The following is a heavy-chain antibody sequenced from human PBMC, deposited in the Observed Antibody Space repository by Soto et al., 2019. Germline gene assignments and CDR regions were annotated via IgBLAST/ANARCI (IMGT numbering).Heavy chain of an antibody. J-gene: IGHJ6*02. V-gene: IGHV4-39*01. Sequence: SLTCTVSGGSISSSSYYWGWIRQPPGKGLEWIGSIYYSGSTYYNPSLKSRVTISVDTSKNQFSLKLSSVTAADTAVYYCARTVEVHFWSGLRGYGMDVWGQGTTVTVSS. CDR3: ARTVEVHFWSGLRGYGMDV. CDR1: GGSISSSSYY. CDR2: IYYSGST. D-gene: IGHD3-3*02.